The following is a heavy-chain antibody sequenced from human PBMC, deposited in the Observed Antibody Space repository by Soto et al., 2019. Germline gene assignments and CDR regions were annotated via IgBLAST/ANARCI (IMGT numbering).Heavy chain of an antibody. CDR3: AKEYCSGGSCYQTYYMDV. V-gene: IGHV3-23*01. CDR2: ISGSGGST. J-gene: IGHJ6*03. Sequence: GSLRLSLAASRFTFSSYAITWVLPAPLNGLELVSAISGSGGSTYYADSVKGRFTISRDNSKNTLYLQMNSLRAEDTAVYYCAKEYCSGGSCYQTYYMDVWGKGTTVTVSS. CDR1: RFTFSSYA. D-gene: IGHD2-15*01.